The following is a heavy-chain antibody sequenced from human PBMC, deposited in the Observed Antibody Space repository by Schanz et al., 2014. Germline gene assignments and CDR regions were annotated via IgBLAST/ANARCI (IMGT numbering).Heavy chain of an antibody. D-gene: IGHD3-3*02. V-gene: IGHV1-2*06. CDR1: GYTFTGYY. CDR2: INPNSGAT. J-gene: IGHJ6*02. Sequence: QVQLVQSGAEVKKPGASVKVSCQASGYTFTGYYMHWVRQAPGQGLEWMGQINPNSGATIYAQNFQGRVTMTRDTSISTAYMELSRLRSDDTAVYYCARENKDYDSILNKFFHYGLDLWGQGPPLPFSS. CDR3: ARENKDYDSILNKFFHYGLDL.